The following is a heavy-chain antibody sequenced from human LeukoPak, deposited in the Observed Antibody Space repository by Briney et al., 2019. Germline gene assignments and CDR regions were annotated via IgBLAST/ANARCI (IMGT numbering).Heavy chain of an antibody. CDR1: GYSISSGYY. D-gene: IGHD3-22*01. Sequence: PSETLSLTCTVSGYSISSGYYWGWIRQPPGKGLEWIGSIYHSGSTYYNPSLNSRVTISVDTSKNQFSLKLSSVTAADTAVYYCATPYYYDSSGYYGAPFDYWGQGTLVTVSS. J-gene: IGHJ4*02. CDR3: ATPYYYDSSGYYGAPFDY. V-gene: IGHV4-38-2*02. CDR2: IYHSGST.